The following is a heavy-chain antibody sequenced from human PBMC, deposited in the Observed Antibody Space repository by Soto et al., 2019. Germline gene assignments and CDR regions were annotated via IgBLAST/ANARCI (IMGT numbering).Heavy chain of an antibody. J-gene: IGHJ4*02. CDR1: GGSVTNHH. CDR2: INYDGST. CDR3: ATYFGGGGGRGY. D-gene: IGHD3-16*01. Sequence: QVQLQESGPGLVKPSETLSLTCTVSGGSVTNHHLSWIRQPPGKELGWMGYINYDGSTTYNPSLRSTLTLSIGTSTSRASLKLSSVPAADTAVYYCATYFGGGGGRGYWGQGTLVTVSS. V-gene: IGHV4-59*02.